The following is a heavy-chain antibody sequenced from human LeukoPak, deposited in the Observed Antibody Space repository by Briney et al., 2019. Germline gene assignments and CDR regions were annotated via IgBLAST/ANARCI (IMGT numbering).Heavy chain of an antibody. CDR1: GFTFSSYA. J-gene: IGHJ6*02. CDR2: ISGSGGST. CDR3: AKDQRRNYGMDV. V-gene: IGHV3-23*01. Sequence: GGSLTLPCTASGFTFSSYAMSWLRQARGKGLEWVSAISGSGGSTYYADSVKGRFTISRDNPKNTLYLQMNSLRAEDTAVYYCAKDQRRNYGMDVWGQGTTVTVSS.